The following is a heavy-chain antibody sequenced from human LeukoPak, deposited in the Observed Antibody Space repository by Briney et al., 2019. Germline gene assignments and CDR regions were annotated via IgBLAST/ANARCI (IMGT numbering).Heavy chain of an antibody. CDR3: ARFSSLAAVGTEY. D-gene: IGHD6-13*01. J-gene: IGHJ4*02. Sequence: PSETLSLTCTVSGGSISSSSYYWGWIRQPPGKGLEWIGSIYYSGSTYYNPSLKSRVTISVDTSKNQFSLKLSSVTAADTAVFFCARFSSLAAVGTEYWGQGTLVTVSS. V-gene: IGHV4-39*01. CDR1: GGSISSSSYY. CDR2: IYYSGST.